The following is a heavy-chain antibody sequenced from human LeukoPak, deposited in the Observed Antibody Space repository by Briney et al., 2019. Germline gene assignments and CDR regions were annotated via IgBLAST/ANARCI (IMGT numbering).Heavy chain of an antibody. CDR2: ISGSGGST. J-gene: IGHJ4*02. Sequence: PGGSLRLSCAACGFTYSSYAMSWVRQAPGKGLEWVSAISGSGGSTYYADSVKGRFTISRDNSKNTLYLQMSSLRAEDTAVYYCAKDMIYGSGSYYNPTFDYWGQGTLVTVSS. CDR1: GFTYSSYA. CDR3: AKDMIYGSGSYYNPTFDY. D-gene: IGHD3-10*01. V-gene: IGHV3-23*01.